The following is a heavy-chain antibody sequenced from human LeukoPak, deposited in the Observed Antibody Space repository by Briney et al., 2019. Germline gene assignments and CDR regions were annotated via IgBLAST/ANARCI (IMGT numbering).Heavy chain of an antibody. J-gene: IGHJ4*02. CDR2: ISGSSGNT. Sequence: GGSLRLSCAASGFTFSSYAMSWVRQAPGKGLEGVSAISGSSGNTYYADSVKGRFTITRDNSKNTLYLQMNSLRAEDTAVYYCAKVQGIAVVGGGSDYWGQGTLVTVSS. V-gene: IGHV3-23*01. CDR1: GFTFSSYA. D-gene: IGHD6-19*01. CDR3: AKVQGIAVVGGGSDY.